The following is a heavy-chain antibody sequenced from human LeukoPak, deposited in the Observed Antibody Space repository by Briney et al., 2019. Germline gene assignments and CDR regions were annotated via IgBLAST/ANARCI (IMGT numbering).Heavy chain of an antibody. CDR2: IYYSGST. D-gene: IGHD3-3*01. CDR1: GGSFSGYY. CDR3: ARHDFVTIFGVVNNYFDY. J-gene: IGHJ4*02. V-gene: IGHV4-34*01. Sequence: SETLSLTCAVYGGSFSGYYWSWIRQPPGKGLEWIGSIYYSGSTYYNPSLKSRVTISVDTSKNQFSLKLSSVTAADTAVYYCARHDFVTIFGVVNNYFDYWGQGTLVTVSS.